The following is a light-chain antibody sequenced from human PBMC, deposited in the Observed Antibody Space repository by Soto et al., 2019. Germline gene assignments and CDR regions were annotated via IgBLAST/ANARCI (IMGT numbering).Light chain of an antibody. CDR3: QQYGSSGT. J-gene: IGKJ1*01. CDR1: QSVSSSY. CDR2: GAS. V-gene: IGKV3-20*01. Sequence: EIVLPQSPGTLSLSPGESATLSCRASQSVSSSYLAWYQQKPGQAPRLLIYGASSRATGIPDRFSGSGSGSDFTLTISRLEPEEFAVDDCQQYGSSGTFGQGTKVDI.